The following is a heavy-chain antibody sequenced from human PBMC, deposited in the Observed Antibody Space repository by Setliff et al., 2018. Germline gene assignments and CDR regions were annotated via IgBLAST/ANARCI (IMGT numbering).Heavy chain of an antibody. Sequence: SETLSLTCSVSGGSIRGSSYFWGWIRQPPGEGLEWIGNINDSGSTYYNPSLKSRVTISVDRSKNQVFLRMTSVTAADTSFYYCARMGTDYIMTRVNSYQYYFYMDVGGKGTTVTVS. CDR2: INDSGST. J-gene: IGHJ6*03. CDR1: GGSIRGSSYF. CDR3: ARMGTDYIMTRVNSYQYYFYMDV. D-gene: IGHD5-18*01. V-gene: IGHV4-39*01.